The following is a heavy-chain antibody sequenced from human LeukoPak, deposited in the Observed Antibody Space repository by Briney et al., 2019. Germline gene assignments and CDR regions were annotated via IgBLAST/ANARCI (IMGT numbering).Heavy chain of an antibody. J-gene: IGHJ6*02. CDR3: ARAPLVYYGMDV. Sequence: ASVKVSCKASIYTFTGYYMHWVRQAPGQGLEWMGWINPNSGGTNYAQKFQGRVTMTRDTSISTAYMELSRLRSDDTAVYYCARAPLVYYGMDVWGQGTTVTVSS. CDR2: INPNSGGT. V-gene: IGHV1-2*02. CDR1: IYTFTGYY.